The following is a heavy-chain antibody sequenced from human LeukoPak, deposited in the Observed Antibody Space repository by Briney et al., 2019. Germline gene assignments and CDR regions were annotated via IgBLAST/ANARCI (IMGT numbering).Heavy chain of an antibody. D-gene: IGHD1-26*01. CDR1: GFTFSRYW. V-gene: IGHV3-7*02. Sequence: GGSLRLSCGVSGFTFSRYWMSWVRQAPGKGLEWVANIKQDGSEKYYVDSVKGRFTIFRDNAKNSLYLQMNSLRAEDTAVYYCARIHDGTPTPSFDSWGQGTLVTVSS. CDR2: IKQDGSEK. CDR3: ARIHDGTPTPSFDS. J-gene: IGHJ4*02.